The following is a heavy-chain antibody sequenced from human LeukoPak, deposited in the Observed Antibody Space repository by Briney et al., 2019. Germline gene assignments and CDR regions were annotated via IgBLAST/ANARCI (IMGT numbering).Heavy chain of an antibody. CDR3: AKVANAYYDILTGYPRVGNFDY. CDR2: ISGSGGST. D-gene: IGHD3-9*01. V-gene: IGHV3-23*01. J-gene: IGHJ4*02. Sequence: PGGSLRLSCAASGFTFSSYDMHWVRQAPGKGLEWVSAISGSGGSTYYADSVKGRFTISRDNSKNTLYLQMNSLRAEDTAVYYCAKVANAYYDILTGYPRVGNFDYWGQGTLVTVSS. CDR1: GFTFSSYD.